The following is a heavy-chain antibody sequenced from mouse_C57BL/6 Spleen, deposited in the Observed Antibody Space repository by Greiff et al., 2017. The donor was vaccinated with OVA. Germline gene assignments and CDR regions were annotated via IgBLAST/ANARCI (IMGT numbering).Heavy chain of an antibody. CDR2: IDPSDSYT. CDR3: ARSDYDPYAMDY. J-gene: IGHJ4*01. D-gene: IGHD2-4*01. Sequence: QVQLQQPGAELVRPGTSVKLSCKASGYTFTSYWMHWVQQRPGQGLEWIGVIDPSDSYTNYNQKFKGKATLTVDTSSSTAYMQLSSLTSEDSAVYYWARSDYDPYAMDYWGQGTSVTVSS. CDR1: GYTFTSYW. V-gene: IGHV1-59*01.